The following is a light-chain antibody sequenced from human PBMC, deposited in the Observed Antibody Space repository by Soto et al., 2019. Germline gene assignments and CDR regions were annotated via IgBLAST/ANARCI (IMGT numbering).Light chain of an antibody. J-gene: IGKJ1*01. Sequence: DFQMTQSPSSLSSSVGDRVTITCRASQSISSYLNWYQQKPGKAPKLLIYAASSLQSGVPSRFSGSGSRTDFTLTISTLQPEDFATYYCQQSYSTLTWTFGQGTKVEIK. CDR2: AAS. CDR1: QSISSY. CDR3: QQSYSTLTWT. V-gene: IGKV1-39*01.